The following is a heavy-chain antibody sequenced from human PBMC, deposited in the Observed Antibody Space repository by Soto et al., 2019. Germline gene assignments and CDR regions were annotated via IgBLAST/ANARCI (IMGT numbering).Heavy chain of an antibody. CDR3: AGGRIVLVGSRAYYGMDV. D-gene: IGHD3-22*01. Sequence: QVHLLLQSGAEVKKPGFSVKVSCKASGGTPSNSAISGVRQAPGQGLEWRGGIIPVFGLVKYAQNFQGRVTITANASTNTAYKELSSLRPEDTAVYYSAGGRIVLVGSRAYYGMDVGGQVTTFTVS. V-gene: IGHV1-69*01. CDR2: IIPVFGLV. J-gene: IGHJ6*02. CDR1: GGTPSNSA.